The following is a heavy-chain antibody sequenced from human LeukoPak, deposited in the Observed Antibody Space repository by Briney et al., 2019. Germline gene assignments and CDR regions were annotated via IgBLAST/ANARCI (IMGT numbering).Heavy chain of an antibody. J-gene: IGHJ6*02. V-gene: IGHV4-59*01. D-gene: IGHD6-6*01. Sequence: SETLTLTCTASGGSISSYYWSWIRQPPGKGLEWIGYIYYSGSTNYNPSLKSRVTISVDTSKNQFSLKLSSVTAADTAVYYCPRVYSSSSLVYYYGMDVWGQGTTVTVSS. CDR2: IYYSGST. CDR1: GGSISSYY. CDR3: PRVYSSSSLVYYYGMDV.